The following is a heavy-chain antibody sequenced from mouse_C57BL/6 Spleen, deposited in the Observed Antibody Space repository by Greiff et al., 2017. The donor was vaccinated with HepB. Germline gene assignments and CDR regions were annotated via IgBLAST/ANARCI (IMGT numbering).Heavy chain of an antibody. Sequence: EVQGVESGGDLVKPGGSLKLSCAASGFTFSSYGMSWVRQTPDKRLEWVATISSGGSYTYYPDSVKGRFTISRDNAKNTLYLQMSSLKSEDTDMYYSARDYDYDGYYAMDYWGQGTSVTVSS. J-gene: IGHJ4*01. CDR1: GFTFSSYG. CDR3: ARDYDYDGYYAMDY. D-gene: IGHD2-4*01. V-gene: IGHV5-6*01. CDR2: ISSGGSYT.